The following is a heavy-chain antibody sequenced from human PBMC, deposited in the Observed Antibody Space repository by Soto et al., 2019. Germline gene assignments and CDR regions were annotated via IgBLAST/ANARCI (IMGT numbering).Heavy chain of an antibody. Sequence: QVQLVESGGGVVQPGRSLRLSCAASGFTFSSYGMHWVRQAPGKGLAWVAVILYDGSNKYYADSVKGRFTISRDNSKNTLYLQMNSLRAEDTAVYYCARDSGYSSSWYYYYYYYGMDVWGQGTTVTVSS. D-gene: IGHD6-13*01. CDR1: GFTFSSYG. V-gene: IGHV3-33*01. CDR2: ILYDGSNK. J-gene: IGHJ6*02. CDR3: ARDSGYSSSWYYYYYYYGMDV.